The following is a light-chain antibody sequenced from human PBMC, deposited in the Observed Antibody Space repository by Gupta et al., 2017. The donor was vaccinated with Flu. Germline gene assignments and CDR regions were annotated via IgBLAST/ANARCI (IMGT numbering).Light chain of an antibody. J-gene: IGKJ1*01. CDR1: QSVSSN. CDR2: GAS. V-gene: IGKV3-15*01. Sequence: EIVMTQSPATLSVSPGERATLSCRASQSVSSNLAWYQQKPGQAPRRLIYGASTRATGIPARFSGSGCGKEFTLTISSRQSEDFAVYYCQQYNNWPPGTFGQGTKVEIK. CDR3: QQYNNWPPGT.